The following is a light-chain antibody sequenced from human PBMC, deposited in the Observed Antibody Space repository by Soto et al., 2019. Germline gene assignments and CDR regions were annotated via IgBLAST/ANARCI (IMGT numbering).Light chain of an antibody. CDR3: QLANSLPVT. J-gene: IGKJ5*01. CDR1: QDISNF. CDR2: SAN. Sequence: DIQMTQSPSDMSASVGDRVTITCRASQDISNFLVWFQQRPGKVPKRLMYSANRLESGVPSRFSGSGSGTDFTLTISDLQPEDFATYYCQLANSLPVTFGQGTRLEIK. V-gene: IGKV1-17*03.